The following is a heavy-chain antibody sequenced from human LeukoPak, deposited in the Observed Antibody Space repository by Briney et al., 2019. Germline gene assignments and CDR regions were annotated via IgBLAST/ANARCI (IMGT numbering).Heavy chain of an antibody. D-gene: IGHD6-13*01. Sequence: SETLSLTCSVSGSSVNSHYWSWIRQSPGKGLEWIGYVFNGGSTNYNPSLKSRVTMSLDTSRDQFSLRLSSVTAADTAIYYCASRPADSTWYGVFDYWSQGTLVTVSS. J-gene: IGHJ4*02. CDR1: GSSVNSHY. CDR2: VFNGGST. V-gene: IGHV4-59*02. CDR3: ASRPADSTWYGVFDY.